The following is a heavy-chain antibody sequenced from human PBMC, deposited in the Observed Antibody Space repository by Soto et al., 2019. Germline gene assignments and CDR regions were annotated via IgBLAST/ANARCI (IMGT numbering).Heavy chain of an antibody. CDR3: ARKARAVADTGASGWFDP. D-gene: IGHD6-19*01. J-gene: IGHJ5*02. CDR1: GGSFSGYY. CDR2: INHSGST. Sequence: QVQLQQWGAGLLKPSETLSLTCAVYGGSFSGYYWSWIRQPPGKGLEWIGEINHSGSTNYNPSLKSRVTISVATSKNQFSLKLSSVTAAATAVYYCARKARAVADTGASGWFDPWGQGTLVTVSS. V-gene: IGHV4-34*01.